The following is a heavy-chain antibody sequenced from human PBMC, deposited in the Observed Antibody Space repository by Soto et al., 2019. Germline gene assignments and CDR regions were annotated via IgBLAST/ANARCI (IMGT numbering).Heavy chain of an antibody. Sequence: PGGSLRLSCAASGFTFSSYAMSWVRQAPGKGLEWVSAISGSGGSTYYADSVKGRFTISRDDAKNSLFLQMSSLRVEDTAVYYCARGGDTSGSWPRFWGQGTLVTVSS. J-gene: IGHJ4*02. V-gene: IGHV3-23*01. CDR3: ARGGDTSGSWPRF. CDR1: GFTFSSYA. D-gene: IGHD3-22*01. CDR2: ISGSGGST.